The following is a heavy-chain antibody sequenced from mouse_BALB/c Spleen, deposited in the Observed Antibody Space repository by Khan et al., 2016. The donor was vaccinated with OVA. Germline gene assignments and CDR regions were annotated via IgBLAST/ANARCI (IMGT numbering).Heavy chain of an antibody. Sequence: EVQLVESGGDLVKPGGSLKLSCAASGFTFSSYGMSWVRQTPDKRLEWVATLSSGGSYTYYPDSVKGRFTIYRDNAKNTLYQQMSSLKSEATAMYYCASLYAMDYWGQGTSVTVSS. J-gene: IGHJ4*01. CDR2: LSSGGSYT. V-gene: IGHV5-6*01. CDR1: GFTFSSYG. CDR3: ASLYAMDY.